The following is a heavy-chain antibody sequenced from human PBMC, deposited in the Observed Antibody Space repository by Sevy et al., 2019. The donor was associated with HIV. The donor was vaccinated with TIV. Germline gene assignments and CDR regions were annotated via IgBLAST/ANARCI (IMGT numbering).Heavy chain of an antibody. Sequence: GESLKISCAASGFTFSNHAMHWVRQAPGKGLEWVAFIRYDGSNEYYADSVKGRFTISRDNSKNTLYLQMNSLRPEDMAVYYCAKDRKVLLVVYAIPFDVFDIWGQGTMVTVSS. D-gene: IGHD2-8*02. CDR2: IRYDGSNE. V-gene: IGHV3-30*02. CDR1: GFTFSNHA. CDR3: AKDRKVLLVVYAIPFDVFDI. J-gene: IGHJ3*02.